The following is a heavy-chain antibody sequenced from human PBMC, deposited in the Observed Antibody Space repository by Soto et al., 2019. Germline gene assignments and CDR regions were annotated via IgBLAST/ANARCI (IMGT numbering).Heavy chain of an antibody. V-gene: IGHV1-8*01. CDR1: GYTFTSYD. J-gene: IGHJ4*02. CDR2: MNPNSGNT. D-gene: IGHD3-10*01. CDR3: AREGAGSNYFDY. Sequence: ASVKVSCKASGYTFTSYDINWVRQATGQGLEWMGWMNPNSGNTGYAQKFQGRVTMTRNTSISTAYMELSSLRSEDTAGYYCAREGAGSNYFDYWGQGTLVTVSS.